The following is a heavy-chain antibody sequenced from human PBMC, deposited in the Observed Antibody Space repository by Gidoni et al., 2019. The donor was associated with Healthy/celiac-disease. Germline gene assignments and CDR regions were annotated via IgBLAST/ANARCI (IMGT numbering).Heavy chain of an antibody. CDR1: GFTFRSYA. V-gene: IGHV3-23*01. Sequence: EVQLLESGGGLVQPGGSLRLSCAASGFTFRSYAMSWVRQAPGKGLEWVSAISGSGGSTYYADSVKGRFTISRDNSKNTLYLQMNSLRAEDTAVYYCANPPRGMATITNYWGQGTLVTVSS. CDR2: ISGSGGST. CDR3: ANPPRGMATITNY. D-gene: IGHD5-12*01. J-gene: IGHJ4*02.